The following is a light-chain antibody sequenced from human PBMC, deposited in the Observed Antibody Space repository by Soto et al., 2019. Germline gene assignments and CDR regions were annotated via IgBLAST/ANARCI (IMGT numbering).Light chain of an antibody. V-gene: IGLV1-40*01. CDR2: GNS. CDR1: SSNIGAGYD. J-gene: IGLJ1*01. CDR3: QSYDSSLSGFYV. Sequence: QSVLTQPPSVSGAPGQRVTISCTGSSSNIGAGYDVHWYQQLPGTAPKLHIYGNSNRPSGVPDRFSGSKSGTSASLAITGLQAEDEADYYCQSYDSSLSGFYVFGTRTKLTVL.